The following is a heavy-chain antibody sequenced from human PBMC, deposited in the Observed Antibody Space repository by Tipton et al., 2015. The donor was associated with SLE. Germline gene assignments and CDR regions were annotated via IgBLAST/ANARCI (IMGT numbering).Heavy chain of an antibody. D-gene: IGHD6-19*01. CDR1: GGSFSSSSYY. V-gene: IGHV4-39*01. CDR3: VRVAGWYGIDY. J-gene: IGHJ4*02. Sequence: LRLSCYVSGGSFSSSSYYWGWIRQPPGKGLDWIGSIYYSGSTYYNPSLQSRVTISVDTSKNQFSLRMTSVTDADTAVYYCVRVAGWYGIDYWGQGTLVTVS. CDR2: IYYSGST.